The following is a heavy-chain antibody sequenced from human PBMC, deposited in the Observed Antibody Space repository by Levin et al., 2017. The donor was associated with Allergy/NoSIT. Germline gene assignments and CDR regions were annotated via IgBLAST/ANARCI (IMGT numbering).Heavy chain of an antibody. D-gene: IGHD5-18*01. Sequence: SQTLSLTCAVYGGSFSGYYWSWIRQPPGKGLEWIGEINHSGSTNYNPSLKSRVTISVDTSKNQFSLKLSSVTAADTAVYYCARVPAMVKGSNWFDPWGQGTLVTVSS. J-gene: IGHJ5*02. CDR2: INHSGST. V-gene: IGHV4-34*01. CDR3: ARVPAMVKGSNWFDP. CDR1: GGSFSGYY.